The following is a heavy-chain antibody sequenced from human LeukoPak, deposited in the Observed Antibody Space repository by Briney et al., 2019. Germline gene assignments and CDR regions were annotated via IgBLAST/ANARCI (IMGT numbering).Heavy chain of an antibody. CDR3: ANPRYDSSGYYYVD. CDR1: GYTFTDYT. CDR2: INGGSGNT. Sequence: GASVKVSCKASGYTFTDYTMHWLRQAPGQRLDWMGWINGGSGNTKYSPELQGRVTITRDTSASTAYMELSSLRSEDTAVYYCANPRYDSSGYYYVDWGQGTLVTVSS. J-gene: IGHJ4*02. D-gene: IGHD3-22*01. V-gene: IGHV1-3*01.